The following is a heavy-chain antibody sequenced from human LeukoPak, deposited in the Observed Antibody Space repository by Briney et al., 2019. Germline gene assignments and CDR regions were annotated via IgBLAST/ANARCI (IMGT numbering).Heavy chain of an antibody. CDR3: ARDKIRGLGYSYSKSGNYVDY. D-gene: IGHD5-18*01. CDR1: GYTFSCEW. J-gene: IGHJ4*02. V-gene: IGHV3-7*01. Sequence: PGGSLLLSCSASGYTFSCEWMGWVRQAPGKGLEWVANIKQDGREKYYVDSEKGRYTIPIDNAKNSLSLQTNSLRDDHTVVCYCARDKIRGLGYSYSKSGNYVDYWGQGTLCSVSS. CDR2: IKQDGREK.